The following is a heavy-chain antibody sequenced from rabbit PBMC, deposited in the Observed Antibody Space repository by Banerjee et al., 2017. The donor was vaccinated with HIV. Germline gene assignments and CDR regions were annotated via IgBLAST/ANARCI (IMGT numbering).Heavy chain of an antibody. Sequence: QSLEESGGDLVKPGASLTLTCTASGFDFSSAYDMCWVRQAPGKGLEWIGHIYTGSSGSTYYASWAKGRFTISKTSWTTVTLQMTSLTAADTATYFCARDLAGVIGWNFNLWGPGTLVTVS. CDR1: GFDFSSAYD. CDR3: ARDLAGVIGWNFNL. D-gene: IGHD4-1*01. CDR2: IYTGSSGST. J-gene: IGHJ4*01. V-gene: IGHV1S40*01.